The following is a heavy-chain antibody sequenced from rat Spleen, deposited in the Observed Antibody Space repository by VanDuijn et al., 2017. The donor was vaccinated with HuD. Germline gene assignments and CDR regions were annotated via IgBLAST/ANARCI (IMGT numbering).Heavy chain of an antibody. CDR3: TSEPTRVYFDY. CDR2: IIYDGTST. V-gene: IGHV5S10*01. D-gene: IGHD1-4*01. J-gene: IGHJ2*01. Sequence: EVQLVESGGGLVQPGGSLKLSCAASGFTFSDYNMAWVRQAPKKGLEWVATIIYDGTSTHYRDSVKGRFTISRDDAEDTLYLQMDSLRSEDTATYYCTSEPTRVYFDYWGQGVMVTVSS. CDR1: GFTFSDYN.